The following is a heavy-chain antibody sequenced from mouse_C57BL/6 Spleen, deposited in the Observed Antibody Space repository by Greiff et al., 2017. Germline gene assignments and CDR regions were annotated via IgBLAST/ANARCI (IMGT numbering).Heavy chain of an antibody. Sequence: QVQLQQPGAELVRPGSSVKLSCKASGYTFTSYWMHWVKQRPIQGLEWIGNIDPSDSETHYNQKFKDKATLTVDKSSSTAYMQLSSLTSEDSTVYYCARSRDYGNYFMDYWGQGTSVTVSS. CDR2: IDPSDSET. CDR3: ARSRDYGNYFMDY. CDR1: GYTFTSYW. J-gene: IGHJ4*01. D-gene: IGHD2-1*01. V-gene: IGHV1-52*01.